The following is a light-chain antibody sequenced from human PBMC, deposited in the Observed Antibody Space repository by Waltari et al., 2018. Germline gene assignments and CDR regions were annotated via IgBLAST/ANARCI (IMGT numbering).Light chain of an antibody. CDR2: DAT. CDR1: GSDMCAYHY. Sequence: QSALTQPLSVSGSPGQSVTISCTGTGSDMCAYHYVPWYQQHPDKAPKPILFDATERPSGVPDRFSGSKSGNTASLTISGLQAEDEAHYYCCSYVGAYSWVFGGGTDLTVV. CDR3: CSYVGAYSWV. J-gene: IGLJ3*02. V-gene: IGLV2-11*01.